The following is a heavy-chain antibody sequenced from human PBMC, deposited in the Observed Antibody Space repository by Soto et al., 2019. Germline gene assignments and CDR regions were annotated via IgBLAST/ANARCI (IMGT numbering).Heavy chain of an antibody. CDR3: ARGYYGSGSYPNWFDP. Sequence: SETLSLTCTVSGGSISSGGYYWSWIPQHPGKGLEWIGYIYYSGSTYYNPSLKSRVTISVDTSKNQFSLKLSSVTAADTAVYYCARGYYGSGSYPNWFDPWGQGTLVTVSS. CDR2: IYYSGST. V-gene: IGHV4-31*03. CDR1: GGSISSGGYY. D-gene: IGHD3-10*01. J-gene: IGHJ5*02.